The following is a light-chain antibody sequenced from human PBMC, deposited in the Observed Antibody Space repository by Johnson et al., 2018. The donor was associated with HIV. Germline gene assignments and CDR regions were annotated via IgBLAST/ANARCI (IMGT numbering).Light chain of an antibody. CDR1: SSNIGKNY. Sequence: QSVLTQPPSVSAAPGQKVTISCSGSSSNIGKNYVSWYQQLPGTAPKLLIFDNNKRPSGIADRFSGSKSGTSATLGITGLQTGDEADYYCGTWDSSLSRGGFRTGTKVTVL. J-gene: IGLJ1*01. CDR2: DNN. CDR3: GTWDSSLSRGG. V-gene: IGLV1-51*01.